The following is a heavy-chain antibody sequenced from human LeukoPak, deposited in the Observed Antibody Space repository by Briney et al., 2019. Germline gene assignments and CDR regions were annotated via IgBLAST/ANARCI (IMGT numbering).Heavy chain of an antibody. J-gene: IGHJ6*02. D-gene: IGHD5-24*01. V-gene: IGHV3-33*01. CDR1: GFRRGRYG. CDR2: LRPGGDRK. CDR3: ARGEIKRRGYNDYYYGMDV. Sequence: AGSRRLSCAASGFRRGRYGLHWVRQGPGKGLELVALLRPGGDRKYCADSVKGGCTIAGDQSKNALYLKLNSPRGEDTGVYYCARGEIKRRGYNDYYYGMDVWGQGTTVTVS.